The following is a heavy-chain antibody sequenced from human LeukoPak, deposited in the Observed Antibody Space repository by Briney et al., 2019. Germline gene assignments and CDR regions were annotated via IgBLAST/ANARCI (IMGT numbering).Heavy chain of an antibody. CDR2: IKQDGSEK. D-gene: IGHD1-1*01. Sequence: GGSLRLSCAASGFTFSSYWMSWVRQAPGKGLEWVANIKQDGSEKYYVDSVKGRFTISRDNAKNSLYLQMNSLRAEDTAAYYCASLSWNDVDYHYYGMDVWGQGTTVTVSS. V-gene: IGHV3-7*01. CDR3: ASLSWNDVDYHYYGMDV. J-gene: IGHJ6*02. CDR1: GFTFSSYW.